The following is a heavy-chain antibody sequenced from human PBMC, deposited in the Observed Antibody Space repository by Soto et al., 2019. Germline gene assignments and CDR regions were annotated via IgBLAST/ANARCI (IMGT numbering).Heavy chain of an antibody. CDR2: INHSGST. Sequence: QVQLQQWGAGLLKPSETLSLTCAVYGGSFSGYYWSWIRQPPRKGLEWIGEINHSGSTNYNPSLKSRVTISVDTSKNQFSLKLTSVTAADTAVYYYARVGYSSSWYRRGAFDIWGQGTMVTVSS. CDR1: GGSFSGYY. CDR3: ARVGYSSSWYRRGAFDI. D-gene: IGHD6-13*01. V-gene: IGHV4-34*01. J-gene: IGHJ3*02.